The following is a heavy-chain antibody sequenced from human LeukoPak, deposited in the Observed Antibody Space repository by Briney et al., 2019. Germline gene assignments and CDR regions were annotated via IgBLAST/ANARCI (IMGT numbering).Heavy chain of an antibody. Sequence: SETLSLTCTVSGVSISSSSYYWGWIRQPPGKGLEWIGSIYYSGSTYYNPSLKSRVTISVDTSKNQFSLNLRSVTPEDTAVYYCARNLIPEQLVLNFWGQGTLVTVSS. CDR1: GVSISSSSYY. J-gene: IGHJ4*02. D-gene: IGHD6-13*01. CDR3: ARNLIPEQLVLNF. V-gene: IGHV4-39*07. CDR2: IYYSGST.